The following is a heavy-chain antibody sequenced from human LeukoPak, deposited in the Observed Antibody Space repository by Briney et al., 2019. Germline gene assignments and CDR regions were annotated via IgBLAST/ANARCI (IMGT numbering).Heavy chain of an antibody. D-gene: IGHD1-26*01. V-gene: IGHV3-7*01. CDR2: IKQDGSEK. J-gene: IGHJ5*02. CDR3: AKDGSYYGHDWFDP. CDR1: GFTFSSYG. Sequence: GGSLRLSCAASGFTFSSYGMHWVRQAPGKGLEWVANIKQDGSEKYYVDSVKGRFTISRDNAKNSLYLQMNSLRAEDTAVYYCAKDGSYYGHDWFDPWGQGTLVTVSS.